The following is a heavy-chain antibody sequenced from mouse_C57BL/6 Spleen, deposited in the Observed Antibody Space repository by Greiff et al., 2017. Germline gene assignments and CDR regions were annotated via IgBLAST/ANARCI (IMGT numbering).Heavy chain of an antibody. Sequence: VQLQQSGAELVRPGASVTLSCKASGYTFTDYVMHWVKQTPVHGLEWIGAIDPETGGTAYNQKFKGKAILTADKSSSTAYMERRSLTSADSAVYYCTRLKDYSLAYWGQGTLVTVSA. J-gene: IGHJ3*01. CDR2: IDPETGGT. CDR1: GYTFTDYV. V-gene: IGHV1-15*01. CDR3: TRLKDYSLAY. D-gene: IGHD1-1*01.